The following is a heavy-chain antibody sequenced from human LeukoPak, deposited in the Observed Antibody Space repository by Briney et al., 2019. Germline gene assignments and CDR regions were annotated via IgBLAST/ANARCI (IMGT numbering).Heavy chain of an antibody. CDR3: ARERSSLVLRFDY. CDR2: IYSSGST. Sequence: PSETLSLTCSVSGYLIRSDYYWAWIRQSPGKGLEWIGNIYSSGSTHYNPSLKSRVTISVDTSKNQFSLKLSSVTAADTAVYYCARERSSLVLRFDYWGQGTLVTVSS. CDR1: GYLIRSDYY. J-gene: IGHJ4*02. D-gene: IGHD2-2*01. V-gene: IGHV4-38-2*02.